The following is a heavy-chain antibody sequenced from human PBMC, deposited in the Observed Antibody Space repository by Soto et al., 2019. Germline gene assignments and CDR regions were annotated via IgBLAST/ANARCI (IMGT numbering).Heavy chain of an antibody. CDR3: ASRGDYDSSGYPYFQH. D-gene: IGHD3-22*01. CDR1: GGSFSGYY. CDR2: INHSGST. Sequence: SETLSLTCAVYGGSFSGYYWSWIRQPPGKGLEWIGEINHSGSTNYNPSLKSRVTISVDTSKNQFSLKLSSVTAADTAVYYCASRGDYDSSGYPYFQHWGQGTLVTVSS. V-gene: IGHV4-34*01. J-gene: IGHJ1*01.